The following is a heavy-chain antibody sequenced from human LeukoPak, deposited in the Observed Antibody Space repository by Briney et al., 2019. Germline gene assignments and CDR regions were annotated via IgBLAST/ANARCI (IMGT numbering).Heavy chain of an antibody. Sequence: SGTLSLTCAVSGGSISSSNWWSWVRQPPGKGLEWIGEIYHGGSTNYNPSLKSRVTISVDKSKNQFSLKLSSVTAADTAVYYCARDELLWFGARYFDYWGQGTLVTVSS. CDR3: ARDELLWFGARYFDY. CDR1: GGSISSSNW. CDR2: IYHGGST. V-gene: IGHV4-4*02. D-gene: IGHD3-10*01. J-gene: IGHJ4*02.